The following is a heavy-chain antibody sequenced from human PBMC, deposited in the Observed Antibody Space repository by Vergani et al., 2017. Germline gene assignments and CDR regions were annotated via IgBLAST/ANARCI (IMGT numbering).Heavy chain of an antibody. CDR3: ATKICGTPGCQIGYFRE. J-gene: IGHJ1*01. Sequence: QVHMVESGGGVVQPGRSLRLSCVVSGFTSSYYGMHWVRQAPGKGLEWVAVISYEGTQKYYADSVKGRFTISRDNSKSTLYLQMNSLRTEDTAVYYCATKICGTPGCQIGYFREWGQGTLVTVSS. CDR2: ISYEGTQK. CDR1: GFTSSYYG. D-gene: IGHD2-21*01. V-gene: IGHV3-30*03.